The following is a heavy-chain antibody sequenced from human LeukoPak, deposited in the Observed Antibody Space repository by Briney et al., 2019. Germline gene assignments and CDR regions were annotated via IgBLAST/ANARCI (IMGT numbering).Heavy chain of an antibody. CDR1: GLTFSSYS. V-gene: IGHV3-21*04. Sequence: GGSLRLSCAASGLTFSSYSMNWVRQAPGKGLEWVSSISSSSSYIYYADSAKGRFTIYRDNSKNTLYLQMHSLRAEDTAVYYCARGPHYYDSSDLDDYWGQGTLVTVSS. J-gene: IGHJ4*02. CDR3: ARGPHYYDSSDLDDY. D-gene: IGHD3-22*01. CDR2: ISSSSSYI.